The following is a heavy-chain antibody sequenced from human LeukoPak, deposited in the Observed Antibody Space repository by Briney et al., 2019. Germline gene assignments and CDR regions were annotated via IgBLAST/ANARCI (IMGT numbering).Heavy chain of an antibody. CDR2: VKQDGSER. V-gene: IGHV3-7*01. Sequence: PGGSLRLSCAASGFTFNKSWMTWVRQAPGKGLEWVANVKQDGSERYYVDSVKGRFTISRDNAKNLLYLQMNSLRAEDTASYYCARDNPQSYWGQGTLVTVSS. CDR1: GFTFNKSW. J-gene: IGHJ4*02. CDR3: ARDNPQSY.